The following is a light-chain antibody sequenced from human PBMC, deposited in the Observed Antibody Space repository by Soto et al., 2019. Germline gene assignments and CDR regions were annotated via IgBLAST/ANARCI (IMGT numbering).Light chain of an antibody. J-gene: IGLJ2*01. Sequence: QSVLTQSSSASASLGSSVKLTCTLSSGHSTYIISWHQHQPGKAPRYLMKLEGSGNYNKGSGVPDRFSGSSSGADRYLIISNLQSEDEADYDCGTWYINSLIFGGGTKLTVL. CDR2: LEGSGNY. CDR3: GTWYINSLI. V-gene: IGLV4-60*03. CDR1: SGHSTYI.